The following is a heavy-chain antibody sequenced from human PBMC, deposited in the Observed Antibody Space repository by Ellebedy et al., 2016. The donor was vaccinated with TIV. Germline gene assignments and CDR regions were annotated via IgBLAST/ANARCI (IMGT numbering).Heavy chain of an antibody. J-gene: IGHJ6*02. CDR1: GYTFSAYY. CDR3: ARVPSTRYSGHGPLYYYYGLDV. CDR2: INPKTGDT. V-gene: IGHV1-2*02. Sequence: AASVKVSCKASGYTFSAYYIHWVRQAPGHGLEWMGRINPKTGDTDSARKFQGRVTMTADTSINTAYMEFSSLQSDDTAMYYCARVPSTRYSGHGPLYYYYGLDVWGQGTTVAVFS. D-gene: IGHD1-26*01.